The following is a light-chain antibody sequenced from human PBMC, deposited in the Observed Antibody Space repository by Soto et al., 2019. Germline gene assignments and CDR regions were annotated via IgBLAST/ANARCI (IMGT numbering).Light chain of an antibody. CDR1: QSVSSNY. Sequence: EIVLTQSPGTLSLSPGEGATLSCRASQSVSSNYLAWYQQKPGQAPRLLIYGAFSRAAGIPGKFSGSGSGTDFTLTISRLEPEDFAVYFCQHYDSSPTFGLGTKLEIK. CDR2: GAF. CDR3: QHYDSSPT. V-gene: IGKV3-20*01. J-gene: IGKJ2*01.